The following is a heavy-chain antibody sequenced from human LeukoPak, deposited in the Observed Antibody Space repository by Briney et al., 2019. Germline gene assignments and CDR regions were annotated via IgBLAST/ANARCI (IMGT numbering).Heavy chain of an antibody. CDR1: GGSFSGYY. CDR2: INHSGST. Sequence: SETLSFTCAVYGGSFSGYYWSWIRQPPGKGLEWIGEINHSGSTNYNPSLKSRVTISVDTSKNQFSLKLSSVTAADTAVYYCARGPFPYDAFDIWGQGTMVTVSS. J-gene: IGHJ3*02. CDR3: ARGPFPYDAFDI. V-gene: IGHV4-34*01.